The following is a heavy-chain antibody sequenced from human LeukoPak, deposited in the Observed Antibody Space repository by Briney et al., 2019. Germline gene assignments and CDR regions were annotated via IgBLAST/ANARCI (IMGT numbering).Heavy chain of an antibody. J-gene: IGHJ5*02. CDR1: GFTFSSYW. CDR3: ARLNNHYYHAWFDP. Sequence: SGGSLRLSCAASGFTFSSYWMSWVRQAPGKGLEWVANIKQDGSEKYYVDSVKGRFTISRDNAKSSLYLQMNSLRAEDTAVYYCARLNNHYYHAWFDPWGQGTLVTVSS. V-gene: IGHV3-7*01. CDR2: IKQDGSEK. D-gene: IGHD1-14*01.